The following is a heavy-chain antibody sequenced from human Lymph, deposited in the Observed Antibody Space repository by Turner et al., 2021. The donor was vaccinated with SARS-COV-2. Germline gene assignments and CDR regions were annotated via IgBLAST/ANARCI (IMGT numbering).Heavy chain of an antibody. V-gene: IGHV3-9*01. Sequence: EVQLVESGGGLVQPGRSLRLSCAASGFTFDEYVMHWVRQAPGKGLEWVSDISWNSGSIGYADSVKGRFTISRDNAKNSLYLQMNSLRAEDTALYHCAKGRRFGMDVWGQGTTVTVSS. CDR3: AKGRRFGMDV. CDR2: ISWNSGSI. CDR1: GFTFDEYV. J-gene: IGHJ6*02.